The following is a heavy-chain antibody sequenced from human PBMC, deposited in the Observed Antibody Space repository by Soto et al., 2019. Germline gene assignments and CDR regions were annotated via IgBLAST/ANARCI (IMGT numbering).Heavy chain of an antibody. CDR2: LYPSGRA. Sequence: TGGSLRLSCAASGFTVSSNYLTWVRQAPGKGLKWVSVLYPSGRAFYADSVKGRFTISTDNSQNSVYLQMSTLRAEDTAIYYCARGLGREYQDDRNHFHLDYWGQGTQVTVSS. CDR1: GFTVSSNY. CDR3: ARGLGREYQDDRNHFHLDY. D-gene: IGHD2-2*01. V-gene: IGHV3-53*01. J-gene: IGHJ4*02.